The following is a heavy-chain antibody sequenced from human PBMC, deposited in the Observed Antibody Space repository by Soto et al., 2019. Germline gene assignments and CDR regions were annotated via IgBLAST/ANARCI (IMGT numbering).Heavy chain of an antibody. CDR2: ISYDGSNK. CDR3: ARDSAKDVWLGELSFDY. Sequence: GGSLRLSCAASGFTFSSYAMHWVLQAPCKGLEWVAVISYDGSNKYYADSVKGRFTISRDNSKNTLYLQMNSLRAEDTAVYYCARDSAKDVWLGELSFDYWGQGTLVTVSS. V-gene: IGHV3-30-3*01. D-gene: IGHD3-10*01. J-gene: IGHJ4*02. CDR1: GFTFSSYA.